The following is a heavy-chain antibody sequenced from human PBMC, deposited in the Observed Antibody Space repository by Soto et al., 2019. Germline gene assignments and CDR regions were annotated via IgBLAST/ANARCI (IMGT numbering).Heavy chain of an antibody. Sequence: EVQLLESGGGLVQPGGSLRLSCEASGFTFISYAMSWVRQAPGKGLECVSAISGGGGSTYYAESVKGRFTISRDNSKNTLYLQMNSLRAEDTAVYYCAKEQGYDRSGYSRSAFDPWGQGTLVTVSS. V-gene: IGHV3-23*01. J-gene: IGHJ5*02. CDR1: GFTFISYA. CDR3: AKEQGYDRSGYSRSAFDP. CDR2: ISGGGGST. D-gene: IGHD3-22*01.